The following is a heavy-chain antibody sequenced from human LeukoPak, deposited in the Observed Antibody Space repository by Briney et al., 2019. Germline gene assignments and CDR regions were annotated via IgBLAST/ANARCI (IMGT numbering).Heavy chain of an antibody. CDR3: ATGLRFLEWLSAPDFYY. CDR1: GYTLTELS. V-gene: IGHV1-24*01. Sequence: GASVKVSCKVSGYTLTELSMHWVRQAPGKGLEWMGGFDPEDGETIYAQKFQGRVTMTEDTSTDTAYMELSSLRSEHTAVYYCATGLRFLEWLSAPDFYYWSQGTLVTVSS. CDR2: FDPEDGET. J-gene: IGHJ4*02. D-gene: IGHD3-3*01.